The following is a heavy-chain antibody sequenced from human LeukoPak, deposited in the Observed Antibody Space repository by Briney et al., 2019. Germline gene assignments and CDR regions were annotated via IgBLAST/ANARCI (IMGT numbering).Heavy chain of an antibody. CDR3: AKVGGSTSFFDP. Sequence: PGGSLRLSCAASGFTFSSYGMHWVRQAPGKGLEWVAFIRYDGSNKYYADSAKGRFTISRDNSKNTLYLQMNSLRAEDTAVYYCAKVGGSTSFFDPWGQGTLVTVSS. CDR2: IRYDGSNK. D-gene: IGHD2-2*01. CDR1: GFTFSSYG. V-gene: IGHV3-30*02. J-gene: IGHJ5*02.